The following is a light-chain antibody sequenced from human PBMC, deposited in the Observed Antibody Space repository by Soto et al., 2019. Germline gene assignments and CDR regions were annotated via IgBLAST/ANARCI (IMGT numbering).Light chain of an antibody. CDR2: GVS. Sequence: EIVLTQSPGTLSLSPGERVTLSCRASQTVGSTYLAWYQQKPGQTPRLLMYGVSTRATGIPDRFSGSGSGTDFTLTISRLEPEDFAVYYCQQYGSSPLTFSGGTKVEIK. CDR3: QQYGSSPLT. V-gene: IGKV3-20*01. J-gene: IGKJ4*01. CDR1: QTVGSTY.